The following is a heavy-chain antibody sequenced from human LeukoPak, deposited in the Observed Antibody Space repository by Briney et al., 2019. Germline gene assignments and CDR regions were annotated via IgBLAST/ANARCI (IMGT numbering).Heavy chain of an antibody. CDR3: ARISGSGRYSLDY. J-gene: IGHJ4*02. CDR1: GFTFSSYA. V-gene: IGHV3-48*03. Sequence: GGSLRLSCAASGFTFSSYAMSWVRQAPGKGLEWVSYISSSGTTTYYADSVKGRFTISRDNAKSPLYLQMNSLRPEDTAVYYCARISGSGRYSLDYWGQGTLVTVSS. CDR2: ISSSGTTT. D-gene: IGHD3-10*01.